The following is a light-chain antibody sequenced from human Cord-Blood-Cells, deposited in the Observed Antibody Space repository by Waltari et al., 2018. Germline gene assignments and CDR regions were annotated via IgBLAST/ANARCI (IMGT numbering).Light chain of an antibody. V-gene: IGLV2-23*01. CDR3: CSYAGSVV. CDR2: EGS. Sequence: PGQSITISCTGTSSDVGSYNLVSWYQQHTGKAPKLMIYEGSKRPSGVSNRFSGSKSGNTASLTISGLQAEDEADYYCCSYAGSVVFGGGTKLTVL. J-gene: IGLJ2*01. CDR1: SSDVGSYNL.